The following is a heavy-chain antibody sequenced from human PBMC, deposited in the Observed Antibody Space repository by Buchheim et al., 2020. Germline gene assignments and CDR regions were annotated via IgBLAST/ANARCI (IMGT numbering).Heavy chain of an antibody. CDR3: NTDWTTRCDKGY. V-gene: IGHV3-15*05. J-gene: IGHJ4*01. Sequence: EVQLVESGGGLVRPGESLRLSCGASGLNFINAWMNWVRQDPGKGLEWIGRGKSKVDGGTTDFAATVKGRFTISRDDSKNKGYLQLNSLKNEDTAVYYCNTDWTTRCDKGYWGQGTL. D-gene: IGHD3/OR15-3a*01. CDR2: GKSKVDGGTT. CDR1: GLNFINAW.